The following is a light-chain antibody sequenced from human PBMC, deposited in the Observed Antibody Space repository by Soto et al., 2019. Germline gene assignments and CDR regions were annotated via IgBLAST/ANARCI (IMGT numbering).Light chain of an antibody. CDR3: QQNYSLPIT. J-gene: IGKJ5*01. CDR1: QTITTS. V-gene: IGKV1-39*01. CDR2: AAS. Sequence: DIQMTQSPSSLSASVGDRFTITFLTSQTITTSLNWYRQKPGKAPDLLIYAASSLQSGIPSRFGGRGSGTDSTLTITGLQPEDFATYYCQQNYSLPITFGQGTRLEIK.